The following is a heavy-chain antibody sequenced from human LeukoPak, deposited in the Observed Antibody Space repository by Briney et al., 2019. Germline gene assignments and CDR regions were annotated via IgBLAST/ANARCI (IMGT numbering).Heavy chain of an antibody. Sequence: ASVKVSCKASGYTFTGYYMHWVRQAPGQGLEWMGWINPNSGGTNYAQKFQGRVTITRNTSISTAYMELSSLRSEDTAVYYCARGKGNSGAFDIWGQGTMVTVSS. CDR3: ARGKGNSGAFDI. V-gene: IGHV1-2*02. CDR1: GYTFTGYY. CDR2: INPNSGGT. D-gene: IGHD4-23*01. J-gene: IGHJ3*02.